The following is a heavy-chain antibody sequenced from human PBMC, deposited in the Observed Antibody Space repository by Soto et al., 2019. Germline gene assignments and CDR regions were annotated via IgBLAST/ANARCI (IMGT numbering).Heavy chain of an antibody. CDR2: IYSGGST. Sequence: GGSLRLSCRASGFIFTDYGMSWVRQAPGKGLEWVSVIYSGGSTYYADSVKGRFTISRDNSKNTLYLQMNSLRAEDTAVYYCATYGSGTHMGSYYYYGMDVWGQGTTVTVS. J-gene: IGHJ6*02. D-gene: IGHD3-10*01. CDR3: ATYGSGTHMGSYYYYGMDV. CDR1: GFIFTDYG. V-gene: IGHV3-66*01.